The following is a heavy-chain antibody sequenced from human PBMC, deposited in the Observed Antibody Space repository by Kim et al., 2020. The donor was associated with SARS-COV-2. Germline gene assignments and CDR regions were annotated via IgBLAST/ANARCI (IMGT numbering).Heavy chain of an antibody. J-gene: IGHJ4*02. D-gene: IGHD2-21*02. Sequence: GGSLRLSCAASGFTFSSYGMHWVRQAPGKGLEWVAVISYDGSNKYYADSVKGRFTISRDNSKNTLYLQMNSLRAEDTAVYYCARAPHIVVVTAFLAGGSLDYWGQGTLVTVSS. CDR3: ARAPHIVVVTAFLAGGSLDY. V-gene: IGHV3-30*03. CDR1: GFTFSSYG. CDR2: ISYDGSNK.